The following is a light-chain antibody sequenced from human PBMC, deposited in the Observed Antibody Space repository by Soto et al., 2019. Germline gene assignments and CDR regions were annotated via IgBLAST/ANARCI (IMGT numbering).Light chain of an antibody. J-gene: IGKJ4*01. CDR2: KAS. V-gene: IGKV1-5*03. CDR3: HQYNCYPLT. Sequence: DIQMPQSPSTLSASVGDRVTITCRASQSISRWVAWYPQKPGKGPKFRIFKASSSKSGAPSGFSGGGSGTAITLTTSCLQPDEFAAYYGHQYNCYPLTFGGGTKVEIK. CDR1: QSISRW.